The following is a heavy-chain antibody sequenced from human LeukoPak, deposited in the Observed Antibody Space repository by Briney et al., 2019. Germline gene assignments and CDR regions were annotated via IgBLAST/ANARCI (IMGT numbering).Heavy chain of an antibody. CDR3: ARALPPSVNTPWK. J-gene: IGHJ4*02. Sequence: PGGSLRLSCAASGFTFSSYWMHWVRQAPGKGLVWVSRISSDGSSTSNADSVKGRFTIFRDNAKNTLYLQMNSLGAEDTAVYYCARALPPSVNTPWKWGQGTQVTVSS. CDR2: ISSDGSST. D-gene: IGHD1-1*01. V-gene: IGHV3-74*01. CDR1: GFTFSSYW.